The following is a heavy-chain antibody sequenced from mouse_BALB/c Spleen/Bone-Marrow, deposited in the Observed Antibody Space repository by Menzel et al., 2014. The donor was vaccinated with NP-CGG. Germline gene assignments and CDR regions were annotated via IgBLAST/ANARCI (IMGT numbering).Heavy chain of an antibody. CDR1: GYTFXSYY. J-gene: IGHJ3*01. CDR3: TRSEPFAY. V-gene: IGHV1S81*02. Sequence: QVQLQQSGAELVKPGASVKLSCKATGYTFXSYYMYWGKQRPGQGLEWIGGINPSNGGTNFNEKFKSKATLTVDKSSSTAYMQLSSLTSEDSAVYYCTRSEPFAYWGQGTLVTVPA. CDR2: INPSNGGT.